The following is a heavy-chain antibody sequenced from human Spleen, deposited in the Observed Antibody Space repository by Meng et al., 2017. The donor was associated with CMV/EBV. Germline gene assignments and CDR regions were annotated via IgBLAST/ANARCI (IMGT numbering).Heavy chain of an antibody. Sequence: CTVSGGSISSGCYYWSWIRQHPGKGLEWIGYIYYSGSTYYNLSLKSRVTISVDTSKNQFSLKLSSVTAADTAVYYCARDGYGLYFQHWGQGTLVTVSS. D-gene: IGHD5-18*01. CDR1: GGSISSGCYY. J-gene: IGHJ1*01. CDR2: IYYSGST. CDR3: ARDGYGLYFQH. V-gene: IGHV4-31*03.